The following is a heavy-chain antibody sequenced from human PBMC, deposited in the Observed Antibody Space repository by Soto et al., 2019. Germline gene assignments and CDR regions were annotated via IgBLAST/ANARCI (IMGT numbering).Heavy chain of an antibody. CDR3: ARESYYDSSRYDHYDY. V-gene: IGHV1-46*03. D-gene: IGHD3-22*01. CDR2: INPSGGST. Sequence: ASVKVSCKASGYTFTSYYMHWVRRAPGQGLEWMGIINPSGGSTSYAQKFQGRVTMTRDTSTSTVYMELSSLRSEDTAVYYCARESYYDSSRYDHYDYRGQGTLVTVSS. J-gene: IGHJ4*02. CDR1: GYTFTSYY.